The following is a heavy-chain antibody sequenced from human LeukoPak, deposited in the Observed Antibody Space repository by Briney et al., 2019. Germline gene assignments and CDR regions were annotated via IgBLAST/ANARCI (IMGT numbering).Heavy chain of an antibody. CDR3: AREADYGDYGSFDY. J-gene: IGHJ4*02. D-gene: IGHD4-17*01. Sequence: GSLRLSFAASGFPVRSNYMSWVRPAPGKGLEWVSVIYSGGSTYYADSVKGRFTISRDNSKNTLYLQMNSLRAEDTAVYYCAREADYGDYGSFDYWGQGTLVTVSS. CDR1: GFPVRSNY. CDR2: IYSGGST. V-gene: IGHV3-53*01.